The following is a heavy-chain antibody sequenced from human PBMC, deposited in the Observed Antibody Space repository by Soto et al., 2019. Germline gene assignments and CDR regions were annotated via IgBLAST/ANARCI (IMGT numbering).Heavy chain of an antibody. CDR3: AREGGHNYGLGRGHPFDP. CDR1: RDTFTSYY. J-gene: IGHJ5*02. D-gene: IGHD4-17*01. Sequence: ASVKVSCKAPRDTFTSYYINWVRQAPGQGLEWMGVINPHGGSTAYAQKFKGRVTLTRDTSASTVYMEVSSLRSDDTAMYYCAREGGHNYGLGRGHPFDPWGQGTLVTVSS. CDR2: INPHGGST. V-gene: IGHV1-46*01.